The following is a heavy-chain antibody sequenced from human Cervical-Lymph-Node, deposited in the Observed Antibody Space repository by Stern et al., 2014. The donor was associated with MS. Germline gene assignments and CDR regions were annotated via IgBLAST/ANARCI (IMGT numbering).Heavy chain of an antibody. CDR3: ARGVVSVSTLGDYYYGMDV. D-gene: IGHD2-2*01. V-gene: IGHV3-74*01. Sequence: EVQLVESGGGLVQPGGSLRLSCAGFNFRSYWMHWVRQAPGKGLVWVACINSDASRRYADSVKGRFTISRDNAKNTMYLQMSSLRVEDTAVYYCARGVVSVSTLGDYYYGMDVWGQGTTVTVSS. J-gene: IGHJ6*01. CDR1: FNFRSYW. CDR2: INSDASR.